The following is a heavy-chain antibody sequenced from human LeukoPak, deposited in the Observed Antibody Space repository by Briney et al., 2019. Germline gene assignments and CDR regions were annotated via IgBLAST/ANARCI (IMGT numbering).Heavy chain of an antibody. CDR1: GFTFSSYW. Sequence: GGSLRLSCAASGFTFSSYWMHWVRQAPGKGLLWVSRINSDGSSTSYADSVKGRFTISRDNAKNTLYLQMNSLRAEDTAVYYCARVYCSGGSCYQTVYYFDYWGQGTLVTVSS. CDR2: INSDGSST. J-gene: IGHJ4*02. CDR3: ARVYCSGGSCYQTVYYFDY. V-gene: IGHV3-74*01. D-gene: IGHD2-15*01.